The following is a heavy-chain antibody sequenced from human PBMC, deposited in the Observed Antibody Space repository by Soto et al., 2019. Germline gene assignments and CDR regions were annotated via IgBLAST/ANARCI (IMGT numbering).Heavy chain of an antibody. CDR3: TTVWGGSESQIRDY. CDR2: IKSKTDGGTT. CDR1: GFTFSNAW. D-gene: IGHD1-26*01. V-gene: IGHV3-15*01. J-gene: IGHJ4*02. Sequence: EVQLVESGGGLVKPGGSLRLSCAASGFTFSNAWMSWVRQAPGKGLEWVGRIKSKTDGGTTDYAAPVKGRFTISRDDSKNTLYLQMNSLKTEDTAVYYCTTVWGGSESQIRDYWGQGTLVTVSS.